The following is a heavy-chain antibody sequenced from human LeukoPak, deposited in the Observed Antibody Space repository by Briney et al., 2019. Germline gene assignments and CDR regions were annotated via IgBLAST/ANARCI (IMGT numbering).Heavy chain of an antibody. D-gene: IGHD3-10*01. J-gene: IGHJ4*02. CDR1: GYTFTSYD. Sequence: ASVKVSCKASGYTFTSYDMHWVRQAPGQGLEWMGWINPNSGGTNYAQKFQGRVTMTRDTSISTAYMELSRLRSDDTAVYYCARDDGSGSGFDYWGQGTLVTVSS. CDR2: INPNSGGT. CDR3: ARDDGSGSGFDY. V-gene: IGHV1-2*02.